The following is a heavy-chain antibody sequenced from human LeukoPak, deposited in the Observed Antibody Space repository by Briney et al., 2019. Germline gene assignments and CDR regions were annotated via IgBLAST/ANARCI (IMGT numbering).Heavy chain of an antibody. Sequence: GGSLRLSCAASGFTVSSNYMSWVRQAPGKGLEWVSVIYSGGSTYYADSVKGRFTISRDNSKNTLYLQMNSLRAEDTAVYYCARGVQTGHDAFDIRGQGTMVTVSS. CDR1: GFTVSSNY. D-gene: IGHD3-9*01. CDR3: ARGVQTGHDAFDI. J-gene: IGHJ3*02. V-gene: IGHV3-53*01. CDR2: IYSGGST.